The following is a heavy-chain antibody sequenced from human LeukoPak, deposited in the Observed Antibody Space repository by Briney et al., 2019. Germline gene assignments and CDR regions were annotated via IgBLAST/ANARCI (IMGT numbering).Heavy chain of an antibody. V-gene: IGHV3-13*01. CDR1: GFTFRKFD. J-gene: IGHJ6*02. D-gene: IGHD6-25*01. CDR3: ARASGYYYYGMDV. Sequence: GALRLSLSTSGFTFRKFDIDLGPQGTGKGLEGVSAIGTAGDTYYPGSVKGRFTISRENAKNSLYLQMNSLRAGDTAVYYCARASGYYYYGMDVWGQGTTVTVSS. CDR2: IGTAGDT.